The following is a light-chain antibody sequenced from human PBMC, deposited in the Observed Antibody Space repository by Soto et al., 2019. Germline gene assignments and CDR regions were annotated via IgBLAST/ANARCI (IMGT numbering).Light chain of an antibody. CDR3: FSYTTSSTLV. J-gene: IGLJ3*02. V-gene: IGLV2-14*01. CDR2: EVR. Sequence: QSALTQPASVSGSPGQSITLSCTGTSSDVGGYNYVSWYQQHPAKDPKLMIYEVRNRPSGVSHRFSGSKSGNTASLTNSGLQAEDEAVYYCFSYTTSSTLVFGGGTKGTVL. CDR1: SSDVGGYNY.